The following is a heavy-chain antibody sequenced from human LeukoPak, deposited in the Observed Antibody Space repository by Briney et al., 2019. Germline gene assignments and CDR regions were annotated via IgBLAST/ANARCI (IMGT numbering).Heavy chain of an antibody. Sequence: GGSLRLSCAASGFTFSSYSMNWVRQAPGKGLEWVSYIGGSNSAIYYADSVKGRFTVSRDNAKNSLYLQMNSLRDEDTAVYYCARVVRGIGAHFDYRGQGTLVTVSS. CDR2: IGGSNSAI. J-gene: IGHJ4*02. CDR3: ARVVRGIGAHFDY. CDR1: GFTFSSYS. V-gene: IGHV3-48*02. D-gene: IGHD6-13*01.